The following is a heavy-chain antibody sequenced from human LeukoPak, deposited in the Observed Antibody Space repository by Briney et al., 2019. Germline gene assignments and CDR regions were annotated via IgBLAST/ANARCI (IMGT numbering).Heavy chain of an antibody. CDR3: ARPIPGYYYYYMDV. CDR1: GGSISSSSYY. CDR2: IYYSGST. V-gene: IGHV4-39*01. J-gene: IGHJ6*03. Sequence: SETLSLTCTVSGGSISSSSYYWGWIRQPPGKGMEWIGSIYYSGSTYYNPSLKSRVTISVDTSKNQFSLKLSSVTAADTAVYYCARPIPGYYYYYMDVWGKGTTVTVSS. D-gene: IGHD2-2*02.